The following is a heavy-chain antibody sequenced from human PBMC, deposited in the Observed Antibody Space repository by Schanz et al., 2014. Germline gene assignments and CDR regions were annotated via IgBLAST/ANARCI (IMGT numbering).Heavy chain of an antibody. D-gene: IGHD3-10*01. CDR1: GFIFSAYT. Sequence: ESGGGMVQPGGSLRLSCAASGFIFSAYTMNWVRQAPGKGLEWVALISYDGSSKNHADSVQGRFTISRDNSKNALYLQMDSLRAEDTAVYYCARGIITMVRGGDVGAFDIWGQGTMVTVSS. CDR3: ARGIITMVRGGDVGAFDI. CDR2: ISYDGSSK. V-gene: IGHV3-33*08. J-gene: IGHJ3*02.